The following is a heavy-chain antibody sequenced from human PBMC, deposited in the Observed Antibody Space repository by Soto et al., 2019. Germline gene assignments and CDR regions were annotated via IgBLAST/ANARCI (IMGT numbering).Heavy chain of an antibody. Sequence: PSETLSLTGSVSGDFISNTTYYWAWVRQAPGKGLEWVGRIYFSGSGTSHYNPSLKGRVTISVATSKNQFSLKLTSVTAADTAVYYCASPRYSVGTSGYYPFEYWGQGTLVTAPQ. J-gene: IGHJ4*02. CDR1: GDFISNTTYY. D-gene: IGHD3-22*01. CDR3: ASPRYSVGTSGYYPFEY. CDR2: IYFSGSGTS. V-gene: IGHV4-39*01.